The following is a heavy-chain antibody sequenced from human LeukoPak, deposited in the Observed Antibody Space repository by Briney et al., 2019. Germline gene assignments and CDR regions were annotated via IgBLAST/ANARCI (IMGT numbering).Heavy chain of an antibody. CDR3: ARVKEYYYDSSGYPLIAFDI. J-gene: IGHJ3*02. Sequence: PSETLSLTCTVSGGSISSGGYYWSWIRQHPGKGLEWIGYIYYSGSTYYNPSLKSRVTISVDTSKNQFSLKLSSVTAADTAVYYCARVKEYYYDSSGYPLIAFDIWDQGTMVTVSS. V-gene: IGHV4-31*03. D-gene: IGHD3-22*01. CDR2: IYYSGST. CDR1: GGSISSGGYY.